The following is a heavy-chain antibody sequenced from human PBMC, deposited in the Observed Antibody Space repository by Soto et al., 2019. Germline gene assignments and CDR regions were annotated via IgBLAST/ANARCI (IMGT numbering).Heavy chain of an antibody. CDR1: GGSFSGYY. Sequence: SETLSLTCAVYGGSFSGYYWSWIRQPPGKGLEWIGEINHSGSTNYNPSRKSRVTISVDTSKNQFSLKLSSVTAADTAVYYCARNRIDYYDSSGYQNPRFDYWGQGTLVTVSS. V-gene: IGHV4-34*01. J-gene: IGHJ4*02. CDR2: INHSGST. CDR3: ARNRIDYYDSSGYQNPRFDY. D-gene: IGHD3-22*01.